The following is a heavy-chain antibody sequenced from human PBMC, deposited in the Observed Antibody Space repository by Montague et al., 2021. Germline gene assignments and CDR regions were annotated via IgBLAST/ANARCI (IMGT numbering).Heavy chain of an antibody. V-gene: IGHV6-1*01. D-gene: IGHD6-19*01. CDR1: GDSVSSNSAA. CDR3: ARAVGTYNKGWTYYFDY. Sequence: CAISGDSVSSNSAAWVWIRQSPSRGLEWLGRTQYRSRWYSDYGGPLKGRVTITADTSENQFSLHLNSVTPEDTGFYYCARAVGTYNKGWTYYFDYWGQGTLVTVAS. CDR2: TQYRSRWYS. J-gene: IGHJ4*02.